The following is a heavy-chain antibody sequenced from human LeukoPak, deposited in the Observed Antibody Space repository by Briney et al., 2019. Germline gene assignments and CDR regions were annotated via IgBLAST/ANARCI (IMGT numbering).Heavy chain of an antibody. CDR3: ATAPDDYVWGSYRPYYFDY. J-gene: IGHJ4*02. CDR1: GYTLTELS. V-gene: IGHV1-24*01. Sequence: GASVKVSCKVSGYTLTELSMHWVRQAPGKGLEWMGGFYPEEGETIYAQKFQGRVTMTEDTSTDTAYMELSSLRSEDTAVYYCATAPDDYVWGSYRPYYFDYWGQGTLVTVSS. D-gene: IGHD3-16*02. CDR2: FYPEEGET.